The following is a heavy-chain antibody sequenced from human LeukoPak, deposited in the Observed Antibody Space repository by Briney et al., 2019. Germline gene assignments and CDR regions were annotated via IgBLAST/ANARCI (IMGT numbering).Heavy chain of an antibody. CDR2: ISGSGDST. D-gene: IGHD3-3*01. CDR1: GFTFSSYA. J-gene: IGHJ4*02. V-gene: IGHV3-23*01. Sequence: GGSLRLSCAASGFTFSSYAMSWVRQAPGKGLEWVSAISGSGDSTYYADSVKGRFTVSRDNFKNKLYLQMNSLRAEDTAVYYCAKDSFTIFGVVNYFDYWGQGTLVTVSS. CDR3: AKDSFTIFGVVNYFDY.